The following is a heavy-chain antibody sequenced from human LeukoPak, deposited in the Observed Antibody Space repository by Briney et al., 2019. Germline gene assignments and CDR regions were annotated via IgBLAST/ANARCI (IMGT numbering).Heavy chain of an antibody. V-gene: IGHV3-30*01. CDR2: ISYDGSNK. Sequence: GGSLRLSCAASGFTFSSYSMHWVRQAPGKGLEWVAVISYDGSNKYCADSVKGRFTISRDNSKNTLYLQMNSLRAEDTAVYYCARSSGSYSHEFFQHWGQGTLVTVSS. J-gene: IGHJ1*01. D-gene: IGHD1-26*01. CDR3: ARSSGSYSHEFFQH. CDR1: GFTFSSYS.